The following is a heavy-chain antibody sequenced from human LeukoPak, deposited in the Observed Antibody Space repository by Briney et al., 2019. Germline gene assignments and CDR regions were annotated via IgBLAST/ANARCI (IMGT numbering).Heavy chain of an antibody. V-gene: IGHV5-51*01. J-gene: IGHJ4*02. D-gene: IGHD4-17*01. Sequence: GESLKISGRVSGYAFASYWIGWVRQVPGKGLEWMGIIYPAESETKSSPSFQGQVTFSPDNSINTPYLQWTSLKASDTAMYYWARLGSTVTRSTLDYWGQGTLVTVSS. CDR2: IYPAESET. CDR3: ARLGSTVTRSTLDY. CDR1: GYAFASYW.